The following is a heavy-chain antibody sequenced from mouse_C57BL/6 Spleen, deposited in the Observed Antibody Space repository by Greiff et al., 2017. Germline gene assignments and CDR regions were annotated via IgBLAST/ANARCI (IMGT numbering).Heavy chain of an antibody. CDR1: GFTFSDAW. J-gene: IGHJ2*01. D-gene: IGHD1-1*01. CDR2: IRNNSNNHAT. Sequence: VMLVESGGGLVQPGGSMKLSCAASGFTFSDAWMDWVRQSPEKGLAWVAEIRNNSNNHATYYAESVKGRFTISRDDSKSSVYLQMISLRAEDTGIYYCTRRGELRVYFDYWGQGTTLTVSS. CDR3: TRRGELRVYFDY. V-gene: IGHV6-6*01.